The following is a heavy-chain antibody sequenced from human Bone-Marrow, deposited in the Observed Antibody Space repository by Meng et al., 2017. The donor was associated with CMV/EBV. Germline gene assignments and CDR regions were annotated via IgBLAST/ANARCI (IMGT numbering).Heavy chain of an antibody. J-gene: IGHJ3*02. CDR2: INPNSGGT. Sequence: ASVKVSCKASGYTFTGYYMHWVRQAPGQGLEWMGWINPNSGGTNYAQKFQGRVTMTRDTSISTAYMELSRLRSDDTAVYYCARVKGDTAMVGDAFDIWGQRTMVTFSS. CDR1: GYTFTGYY. V-gene: IGHV1-2*02. CDR3: ARVKGDTAMVGDAFDI. D-gene: IGHD5-18*01.